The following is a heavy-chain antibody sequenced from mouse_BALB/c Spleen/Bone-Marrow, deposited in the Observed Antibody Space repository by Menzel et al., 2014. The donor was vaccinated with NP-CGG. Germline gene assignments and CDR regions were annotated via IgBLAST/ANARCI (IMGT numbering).Heavy chain of an antibody. CDR2: ISGGGSYT. CDR3: ARHAYYDQTEVSFVY. J-gene: IGHJ3*01. CDR1: GFTFSSYG. D-gene: IGHD2-4*01. V-gene: IGHV5-9-2*01. Sequence: EVMLVESGGGLVKSGGSLKLSCAAPGFTFSSYGMSWVRQTPEKRLEWVATISGGGSYTFYPDSVKGRFTISRDNAKNNLYLQLSSLRSEDTALYYCARHAYYDQTEVSFVYWGQGTLVTVSA.